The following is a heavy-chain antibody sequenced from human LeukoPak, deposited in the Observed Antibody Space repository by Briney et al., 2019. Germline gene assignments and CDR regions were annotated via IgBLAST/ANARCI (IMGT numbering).Heavy chain of an antibody. CDR3: SKVNY. CDR1: GFTFSNSW. V-gene: IGHV3-7*01. D-gene: IGHD3-22*01. J-gene: IGHJ4*02. CDR2: MNQGGSAK. Sequence: GGSLRLSGAASGFTFSNSWMSWLRQAPGKGLEWVAHMNQGGSAKFHVDSVKGRFTISRDNAKNSLYLQMNSLRAEDTAVYYCSKVNYWGQGTLVTVSS.